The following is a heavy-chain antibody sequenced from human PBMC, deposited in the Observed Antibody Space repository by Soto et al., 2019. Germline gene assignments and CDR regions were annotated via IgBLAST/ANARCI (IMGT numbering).Heavy chain of an antibody. CDR1: GGSFSGYY. D-gene: IGHD3-16*02. CDR3: ARDVRHYDYVWGSYRYTYGMDV. Sequence: LSLTCAVYGGSFSGYYWSWIRQPPGKGLEWIGEINHSGSTNYNPSLKSRVTISVDTSKNQFSLKLSSVTAADTAVYYCARDVRHYDYVWGSYRYTYGMDVWGQGTTVTVSS. J-gene: IGHJ6*02. CDR2: INHSGST. V-gene: IGHV4-34*01.